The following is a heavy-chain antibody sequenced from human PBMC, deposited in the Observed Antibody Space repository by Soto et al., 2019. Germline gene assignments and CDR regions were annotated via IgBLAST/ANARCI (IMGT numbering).Heavy chain of an antibody. D-gene: IGHD3-22*01. Sequence: GGSLRLSCTVLGFTLTNENMNWVRQAPGKGLEWVSYISSRSTFINYADSVKGRFTISRDNDKGLVYLQMNSLRAEDTAVYYCARDPPLSMIVVVGVDDFWGQGTLVTVSS. CDR2: ISSRSTFI. J-gene: IGHJ4*02. V-gene: IGHV3-21*06. CDR1: GFTLTNEN. CDR3: ARDPPLSMIVVVGVDDF.